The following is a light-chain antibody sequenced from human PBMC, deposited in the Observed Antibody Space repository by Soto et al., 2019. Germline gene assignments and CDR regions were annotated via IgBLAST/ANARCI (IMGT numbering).Light chain of an antibody. CDR2: GAS. CDR3: QQRSNWPIT. J-gene: IGKJ5*01. Sequence: ETVMTQSPVTLSVSPGEGATLSCRASQTINNNLAWYQQKPGQAPRLLIYGASRRATGVPARFSGSGSGTEFTLTISSLQSEDFAVYYCQQRSNWPITFGQGTRLEIK. CDR1: QTINNN. V-gene: IGKV3-15*01.